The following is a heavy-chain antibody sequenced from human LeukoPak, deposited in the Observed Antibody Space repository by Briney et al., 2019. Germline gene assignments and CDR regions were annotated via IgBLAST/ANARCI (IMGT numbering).Heavy chain of an antibody. CDR3: ARGLYYYDSSGSYYFDY. J-gene: IGHJ4*02. V-gene: IGHV1-8*01. Sequence: ASVKVSCKASGYTFTSYDINWVRQATGQGLEWMGWMNPNSGNTSYAQKFQGRVTMTRNTSISTAYMELSSLGSEDTAVYYCARGLYYYDSSGSYYFDYWGQGTLVTVSS. D-gene: IGHD3-22*01. CDR2: MNPNSGNT. CDR1: GYTFTSYD.